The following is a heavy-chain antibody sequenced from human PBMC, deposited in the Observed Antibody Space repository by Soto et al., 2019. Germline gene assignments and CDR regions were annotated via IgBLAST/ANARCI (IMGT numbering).Heavy chain of an antibody. CDR2: IIPIFGTA. D-gene: IGHD6-19*01. Sequence: GASVKVSCKASGGTFSSYAISWVRQAPGQGLEWMGGIIPIFGTANYAQKFQGRVTITADESTSTAYMELSSLRSEDTAVYYCARVFALRGSVAGTQNWFDPWGQGTLVTVSS. CDR1: GGTFSSYA. J-gene: IGHJ5*02. CDR3: ARVFALRGSVAGTQNWFDP. V-gene: IGHV1-69*13.